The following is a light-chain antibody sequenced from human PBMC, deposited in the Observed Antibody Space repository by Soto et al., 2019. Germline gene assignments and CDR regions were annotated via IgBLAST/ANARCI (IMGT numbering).Light chain of an antibody. Sequence: DIVMTQSPDSLAVSLGERATINCKSSQSVLYSSNNKNYLAWYQQKPGQPPKLPIYWASTRESGVPDSSSGGRSGTDFNLTTSSLAVEDVAVYYCQQYYSSPFTFGPGTKVDSK. CDR2: WAS. V-gene: IGKV4-1*01. CDR1: QSVLYSSNNKNY. J-gene: IGKJ3*01. CDR3: QQYYSSPFT.